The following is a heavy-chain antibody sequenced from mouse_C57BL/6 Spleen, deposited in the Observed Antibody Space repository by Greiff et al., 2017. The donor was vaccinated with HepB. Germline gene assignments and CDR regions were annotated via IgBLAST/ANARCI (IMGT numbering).Heavy chain of an antibody. V-gene: IGHV1-15*01. D-gene: IGHD4-1*01. Sequence: VKLQQSGAELVRPGASVTLSCKASGYTFTDYEMHWVKQTPVHGLEWIGAIDPETGGTAYNQKFKGKAILTADKSSSTAYMELRSLTSEDSAVYYCTRSTGLAWFAYWGQGTLVTVSA. J-gene: IGHJ3*01. CDR3: TRSTGLAWFAY. CDR2: IDPETGGT. CDR1: GYTFTDYE.